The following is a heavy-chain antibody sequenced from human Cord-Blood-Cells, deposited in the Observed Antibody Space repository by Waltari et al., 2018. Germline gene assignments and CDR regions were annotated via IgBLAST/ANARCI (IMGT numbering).Heavy chain of an antibody. Sequence: QVQLVQSGAEVKKPGASVKVSCKASGYTFTSYAMHWVRQAPGQRLEWMGWINAGNGNTKYSQKCQGRVTITRDTAASTAYMELSSLRSEDTAVYYGARGGDYGEYAEYFQHWGQGTLVTVSS. CDR3: ARGGDYGEYAEYFQH. V-gene: IGHV1-3*01. CDR2: INAGNGNT. CDR1: GYTFTSYA. J-gene: IGHJ1*01. D-gene: IGHD4-17*01.